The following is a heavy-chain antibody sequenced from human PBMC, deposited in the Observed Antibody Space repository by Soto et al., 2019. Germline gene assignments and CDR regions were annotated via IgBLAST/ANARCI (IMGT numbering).Heavy chain of an antibody. Sequence: SETLSLTCTVSGGSIGSYHWSWVRQPPGKGLEWIASVYYTGTTNYNPSLGSRATISIDAPENQISLKLTSVTAADTAFYYCARDTVLTGMFDLWGQGTLVTVSS. CDR1: GGSIGSYH. J-gene: IGHJ5*02. D-gene: IGHD4-17*01. CDR2: VYYTGTT. V-gene: IGHV4-59*01. CDR3: ARDTVLTGMFDL.